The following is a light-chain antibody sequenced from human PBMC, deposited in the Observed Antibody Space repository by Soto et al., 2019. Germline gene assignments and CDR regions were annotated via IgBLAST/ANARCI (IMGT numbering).Light chain of an antibody. J-gene: IGLJ6*01. CDR2: EVT. CDR3: TSYTTSNTPYV. V-gene: IGLV2-14*01. CDR1: SNDVGAYNF. Sequence: QSALTQPASVSGSPGQSITIFCSGTSNDVGAYNFVSWYQVHPGRAPNLIISEVTVRPSGISHRFSGSKSGNSASLTISGLQAEDEADYYCTSYTTSNTPYVFGSGTQLTVL.